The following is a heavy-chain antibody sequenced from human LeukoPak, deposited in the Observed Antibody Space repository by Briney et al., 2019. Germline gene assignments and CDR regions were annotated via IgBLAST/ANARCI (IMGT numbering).Heavy chain of an antibody. CDR2: INHSGST. D-gene: IGHD6-13*01. J-gene: IGHJ4*02. Sequence: SETLSLTCTVSGGSISSYYWSWIRQPPGKGLEWIGEINHSGSTNYNPSLKSRVTISVDTSKNQFSLKLSSVTAADTAVYYCARGPIAAAASQYYFDYWGQGTLVTVSS. V-gene: IGHV4-34*01. CDR1: GGSISSYY. CDR3: ARGPIAAAASQYYFDY.